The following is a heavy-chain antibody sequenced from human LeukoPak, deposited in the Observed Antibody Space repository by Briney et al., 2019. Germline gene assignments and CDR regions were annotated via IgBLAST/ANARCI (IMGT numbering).Heavy chain of an antibody. V-gene: IGHV4-59*01. J-gene: IGHJ5*02. CDR2: IYYSGST. CDR1: GGSISSYY. Sequence: SETLSLTCTVSGGSISSYYWSWIRQPPGKGLEWIGYIYYSGSTNYNPSLKSRVTISVDTSKNQFSLKLSSVTAADTAVYYCARGPPMRIAAAGIDNWFDPWGQGTLVTVSS. D-gene: IGHD6-13*01. CDR3: ARGPPMRIAAAGIDNWFDP.